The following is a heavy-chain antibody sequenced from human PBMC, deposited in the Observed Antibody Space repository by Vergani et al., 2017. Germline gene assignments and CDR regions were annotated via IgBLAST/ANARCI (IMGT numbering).Heavy chain of an antibody. Sequence: QLQLQESGSGLVKPSQTLSLTCAVSGGSISSGGYSWSWIRQPPGKGLEWIGYIYHSGSTYYNLSLKSRVTISVDRSKNQFSLKLSSVTAADTAVYYCARASYSSSWYFWFDPWGQGTLVTVSS. J-gene: IGHJ5*02. CDR3: ARASYSSSWYFWFDP. D-gene: IGHD6-13*01. CDR1: GGSISSGGYS. CDR2: IYHSGST. V-gene: IGHV4-30-2*01.